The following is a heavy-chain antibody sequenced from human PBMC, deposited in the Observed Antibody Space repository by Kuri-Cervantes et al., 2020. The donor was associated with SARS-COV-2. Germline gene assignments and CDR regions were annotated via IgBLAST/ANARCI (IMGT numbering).Heavy chain of an antibody. CDR1: GGPINDSSYY. J-gene: IGHJ5*02. CDR3: ARQMMSSITIFGVGRTRNWVDP. D-gene: IGHD3-3*01. Sequence: ESLEISFTVSGGPINDSSYYWGWIRQPPGKGLEWIGIIHYSGSTYYNPSLKTQVTISVDTSKNQFSLKMNSVTAADTAVYYCARQMMSSITIFGVGRTRNWVDPWGQGTLVTVSS. V-gene: IGHV4-39*01. CDR2: IHYSGST.